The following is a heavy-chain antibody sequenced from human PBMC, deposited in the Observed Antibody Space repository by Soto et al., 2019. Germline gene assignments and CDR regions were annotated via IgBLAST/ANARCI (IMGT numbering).Heavy chain of an antibody. CDR3: AGGSSSVDWFDP. V-gene: IGHV3-23*01. CDR1: GFTFSSYA. J-gene: IGHJ5*02. Sequence: VGSLRLSCAASGFTFSSYAMSWVRQAPGKGLEWVSAISGSGGSTYYADSVKGRFTISRDNSKNTLYLQMNSLRAEDTAVYCCAGGSSSVDWFDPWGQGTLVTVSS. CDR2: ISGSGGST. D-gene: IGHD6-13*01.